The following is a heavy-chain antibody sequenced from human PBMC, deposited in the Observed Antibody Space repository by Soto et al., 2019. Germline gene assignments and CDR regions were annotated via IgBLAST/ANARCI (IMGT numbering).Heavy chain of an antibody. CDR2: ISYDGSNK. J-gene: IGHJ6*02. Sequence: GGSLRISCGASGFIFSKYGMHWVRPAPGKGLEWVAVISYDGSNKYYADSVKGRFTISRDNSKNTLYLQMNSLRAEDTAVYYCAKVSRYCSGGSCYVGLSGYYGMDVWGQGTTVTVSS. CDR1: GFIFSKYG. D-gene: IGHD2-15*01. V-gene: IGHV3-30*18. CDR3: AKVSRYCSGGSCYVGLSGYYGMDV.